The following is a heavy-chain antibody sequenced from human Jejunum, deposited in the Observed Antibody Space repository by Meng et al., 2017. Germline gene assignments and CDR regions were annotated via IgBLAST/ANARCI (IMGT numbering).Heavy chain of an antibody. D-gene: IGHD2-8*01. V-gene: IGHV4-4*02. Sequence: QVQLQESGPGPVKPSGTLSLTCAVSGASISRTNWWSWVRQPPGKGLEWIGKIDPSESTHYNPSLKGRVTISADRSKNQFSLRLTSVTAADTAIYYCARAYCTDVSCHDFFDSWGQGTLVTVSS. J-gene: IGHJ4*02. CDR3: ARAYCTDVSCHDFFDS. CDR2: IDPSEST. CDR1: GASISRTNW.